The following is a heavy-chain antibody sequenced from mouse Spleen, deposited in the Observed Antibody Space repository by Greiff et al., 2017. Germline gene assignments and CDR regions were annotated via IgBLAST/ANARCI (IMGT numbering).Heavy chain of an antibody. CDR1: GYTFTSYW. V-gene: IGHV1-7*01. Sequence: VQLQQSGAELAKPGASVKLSCKASGYTFTSYWMHWVKQRPGQGLEWIGYINPSSGYTKYNQKFKDKATLTVDKSSSTAHMELLSLTSEDSAVYYCGRWDYGCAMDYWGQGTSVTVSS. J-gene: IGHJ4*01. D-gene: IGHD1-2*01. CDR2: INPSSGYT. CDR3: GRWDYGCAMDY.